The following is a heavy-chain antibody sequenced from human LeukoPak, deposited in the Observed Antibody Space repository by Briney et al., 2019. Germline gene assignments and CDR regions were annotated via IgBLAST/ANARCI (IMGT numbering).Heavy chain of an antibody. CDR2: IYYSGST. J-gene: IGHJ4*02. CDR3: ARKIYGDYVGFDY. D-gene: IGHD4-17*01. V-gene: IGHV4-39*07. CDR1: GGSISSSSYY. Sequence: PSETLSLTCTVSGGSISSSSYYWGWIRQPPGKGLEWIGSIYYSGSTYYNPSLKSRVTISVDTSKNQFSLKLSSVTAADTAVYYCARKIYGDYVGFDYWGQGTLVTVSS.